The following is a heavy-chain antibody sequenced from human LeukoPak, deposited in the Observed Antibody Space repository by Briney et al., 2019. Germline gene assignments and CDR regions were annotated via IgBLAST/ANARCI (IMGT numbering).Heavy chain of an antibody. CDR1: GGTFSSYA. Sequence: SVKVSCKASGGTFSSYAISWVRQAPGQGLEWMGGIIPIFGTANYAQKFQGRVTITTDESTSTAYMELSSLRSEDTAVYYCACLSSIAARPCGWGQGTLVTVSS. V-gene: IGHV1-69*05. D-gene: IGHD6-6*01. CDR3: ACLSSIAARPCG. CDR2: IIPIFGTA. J-gene: IGHJ4*02.